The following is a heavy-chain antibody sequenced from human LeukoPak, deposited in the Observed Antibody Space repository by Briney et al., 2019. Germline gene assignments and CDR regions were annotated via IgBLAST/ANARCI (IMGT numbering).Heavy chain of an antibody. CDR2: ISSSSSYI. CDR1: GFTFSSYS. CDR3: ARGPGQFVRTPPRGWFDP. D-gene: IGHD6-6*01. Sequence: GGSLRLSCAASGFTFSSYSMNWVRQAPGKGLEWVSSISSSSSYIYYTDSVKGRFTLSRDNAKNSLFLQMNSLRAEDTAVYYCARGPGQFVRTPPRGWFDPWGQGTLVTVSS. J-gene: IGHJ5*02. V-gene: IGHV3-21*01.